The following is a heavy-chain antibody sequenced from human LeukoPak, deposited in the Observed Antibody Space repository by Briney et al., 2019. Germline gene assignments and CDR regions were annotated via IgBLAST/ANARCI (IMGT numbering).Heavy chain of an antibody. CDR3: AREAQDFRTGNHRPGHYDYMDF. CDR2: IYYAGST. V-gene: IGHV4-59*01. D-gene: IGHD1-14*01. Sequence: PSETLSLTCGVSGGSISSYYWAWIRQAPGKGLEWIGYIYYAGSTNYNPSLKSRVTMSVDMSRNQFSLRMTSVTAADTAVYYCAREAQDFRTGNHRPGHYDYMDFWGKGTAVTVSS. J-gene: IGHJ6*03. CDR1: GGSISSYY.